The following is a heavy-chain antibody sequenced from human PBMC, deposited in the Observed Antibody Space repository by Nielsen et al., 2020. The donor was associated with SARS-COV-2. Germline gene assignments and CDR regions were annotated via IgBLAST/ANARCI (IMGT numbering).Heavy chain of an antibody. D-gene: IGHD6-19*01. CDR3: ARAPWLAIDY. CDR2: ISSSSSTI. Sequence: GESLKISCAASGFTFSSYWMSWVRQAPGKGLEWVSYISSSSSTIYYADSVKGRFTISRDNAKNSLYLQMNSLRAEDTAVYYCARAPWLAIDYWGQGTLVTVSS. J-gene: IGHJ4*02. CDR1: GFTFSSYW. V-gene: IGHV3-48*01.